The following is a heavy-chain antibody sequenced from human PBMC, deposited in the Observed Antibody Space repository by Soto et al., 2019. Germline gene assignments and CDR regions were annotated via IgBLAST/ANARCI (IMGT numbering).Heavy chain of an antibody. D-gene: IGHD1-26*01. CDR2: ISYDGSRK. V-gene: IGHV3-30-3*01. J-gene: IGHJ6*02. CDR1: EFTFRIFA. CDR3: ARGDREDIEEVVGVRPGEYSMDV. Sequence: QVHLVESGGGVVQPGSSLRLSCAASEFTFRIFAMHWLRQSPGKGLEWVAVISYDGSRKADSVKGRFTVSRDNSWNTLYLTMNSLRAEDTAIYYCARGDREDIEEVVGVRPGEYSMDVWGQGTTVTVSS.